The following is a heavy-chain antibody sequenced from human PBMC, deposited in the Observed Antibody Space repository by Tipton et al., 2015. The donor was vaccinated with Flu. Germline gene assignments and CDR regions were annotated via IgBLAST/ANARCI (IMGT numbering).Heavy chain of an antibody. CDR3: ARKEENGAYVYFDY. D-gene: IGHD4-17*01. Sequence: QLVQSGAEVKKPGASVKLSCKASGYSFTSYEITWVRRAPGQGLELVGWINGYNGNTKYTQKFQGRVTMTADTPTTTAFMELTSLTSADTAMYYCARKEENGAYVYFDYWGQGTLVTVSS. CDR2: INGYNGNT. V-gene: IGHV1-18*01. CDR1: GYSFTSYE. J-gene: IGHJ4*02.